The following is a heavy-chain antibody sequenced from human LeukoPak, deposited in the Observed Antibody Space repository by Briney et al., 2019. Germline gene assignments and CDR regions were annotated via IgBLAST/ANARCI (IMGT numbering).Heavy chain of an antibody. D-gene: IGHD6-19*01. CDR1: GGTFSSYA. CDR3: ARHSSGWLDYGFRKTPKPKYYFDY. V-gene: IGHV1-69*13. J-gene: IGHJ4*02. Sequence: ASVKVSCKASGGTFSSYAISWVRQAPGRGLEWMGAIIPIFGTANYAQKFQGRGTITADESTSTAYMELSSLRSEDTAVYYCARHSSGWLDYGFRKTPKPKYYFDYWGQGTLVTVSS. CDR2: IIPIFGTA.